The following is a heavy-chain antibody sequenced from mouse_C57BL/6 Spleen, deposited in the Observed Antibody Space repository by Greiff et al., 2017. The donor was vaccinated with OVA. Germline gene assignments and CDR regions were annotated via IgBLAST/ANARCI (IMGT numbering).Heavy chain of an antibody. V-gene: IGHV5-17*01. CDR2: ISSGSSTI. D-gene: IGHD2-10*02. Sequence: EVQGVESGGGLVKPGGSLKLSCAASGFTFSDYGMHWVRQAPEKGLEWVAYISSGSSTIHYADTVKGRFTISRDNAKNTLLLQMTSLRSEDTAMYYCARGYGLYAMDYWGQGTSVTVSS. J-gene: IGHJ4*01. CDR3: ARGYGLYAMDY. CDR1: GFTFSDYG.